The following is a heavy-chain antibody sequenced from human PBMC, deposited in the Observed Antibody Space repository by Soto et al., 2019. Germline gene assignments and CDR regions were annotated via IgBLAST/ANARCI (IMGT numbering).Heavy chain of an antibody. CDR2: IWYDGNNK. D-gene: IGHD6-13*01. V-gene: IGHV3-33*08. CDR1: GFVFSRFG. J-gene: IGHJ6*02. Sequence: QVQLVESGGGVVQPGESLRLACEASGFVFSRFGMHWVRQAPGKGLEWVAVIWYDGNNKYYGDSVKGRFTISRDNSKNSVYLEMSRLGVEETGVFYCGRGDGRAAAGPYHHYALDGWGQGTTVTVSS. CDR3: GRGDGRAAAGPYHHYALDG.